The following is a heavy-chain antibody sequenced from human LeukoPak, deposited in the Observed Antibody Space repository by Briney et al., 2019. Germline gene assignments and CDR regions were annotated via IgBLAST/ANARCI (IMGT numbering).Heavy chain of an antibody. CDR3: ARVGVVNFDY. D-gene: IGHD3-22*01. J-gene: IGHJ4*02. V-gene: IGHV3-48*03. CDR1: GFTFSSYE. CDR2: ISTSGSTI. Sequence: GGSLRLSCAASGFTFSSYEMNWVRQAPGKGLEWVSYISTSGSTIYYADSVKGRFTISRDNAKDSLYLQMNSLRAEDTAVYYCARVGVVNFDYWGQGTLVTVSS.